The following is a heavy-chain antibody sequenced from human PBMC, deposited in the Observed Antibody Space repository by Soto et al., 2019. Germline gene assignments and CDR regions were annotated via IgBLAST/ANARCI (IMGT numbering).Heavy chain of an antibody. CDR3: ARDHLEGSSSWPSNWFDP. J-gene: IGHJ5*02. D-gene: IGHD6-13*01. CDR1: GGTFSSYT. V-gene: IGHV1-69*04. Sequence: APVKVSCKASGGTFSSYTISWVRQAPGQGLEWMGRIIPILGIANYAQKFQGRVTITADKSTSTAYMELSSLRSEDTAVYYCARDHLEGSSSWPSNWFDPWGQGTLVTVSS. CDR2: IIPILGIA.